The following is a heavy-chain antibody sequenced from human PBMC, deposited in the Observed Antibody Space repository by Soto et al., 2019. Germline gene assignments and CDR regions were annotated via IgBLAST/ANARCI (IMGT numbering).Heavy chain of an antibody. V-gene: IGHV3-66*01. D-gene: IGHD4-17*01. CDR3: ATYGDRYFDY. J-gene: IGHJ4*02. Sequence: PVGSLRLSCAASGFTVRSNYMTWVRQAPGKGLGWISIIYSSGSTYYADSVKGRFTISRDNSKNTLYLHMNNLRAEDTAVYYCATYGDRYFDYWGQGTLVTVSS. CDR2: IYSSGST. CDR1: GFTVRSNY.